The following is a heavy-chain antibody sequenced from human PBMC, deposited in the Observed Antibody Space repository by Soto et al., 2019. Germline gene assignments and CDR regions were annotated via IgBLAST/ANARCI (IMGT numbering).Heavy chain of an antibody. CDR3: GADTNWFDP. Sequence: QVQLVESWGGVVQPGRSLRLSCAASGFTFSSYGMHWVRQAPGKGLEWVAVIWYDGSNKYYADSVKGRFTISRDNSKNTLYLQMNSLRAEDTAVYYCGADTNWFDPWGQGTLVTVSS. CDR2: IWYDGSNK. J-gene: IGHJ5*02. D-gene: IGHD5-18*01. V-gene: IGHV3-33*01. CDR1: GFTFSSYG.